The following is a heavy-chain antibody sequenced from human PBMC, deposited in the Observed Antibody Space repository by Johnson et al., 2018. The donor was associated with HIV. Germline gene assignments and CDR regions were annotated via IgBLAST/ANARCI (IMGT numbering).Heavy chain of an antibody. J-gene: IGHJ3*02. CDR2: IKSKTDGGTT. V-gene: IGHV3-15*01. Sequence: EVQVVESGGGLVKPGGSLRLSCTVSGFTFSNAWMNWVRQAPRKGLEWVGRIKSKTDGGTTDYAAPVKGRFIISRDDSKNTLYLQMNSLKSEDTAVYYCTTERVGSGSHDAFDIWGQGTIVTVSS. CDR1: GFTFSNAW. CDR3: TTERVGSGSHDAFDI. D-gene: IGHD1-26*01.